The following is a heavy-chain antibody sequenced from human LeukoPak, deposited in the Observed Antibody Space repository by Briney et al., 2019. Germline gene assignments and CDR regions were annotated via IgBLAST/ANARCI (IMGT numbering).Heavy chain of an antibody. CDR2: INAGNGNT. CDR3: AREDSRSGGYFDY. D-gene: IGHD1-26*01. CDR1: GYTFTSYA. V-gene: IGHV1-3*01. J-gene: IGHJ4*02. Sequence: GASVKVSCKASGYTFTSYAMHWVRQAPGQRLEWMGWINAGNGNTKYSQKFQGRVTITRDTSASTAYMELSSLRSEDTAVYYCAREDSRSGGYFDYWGQGTLVTVSS.